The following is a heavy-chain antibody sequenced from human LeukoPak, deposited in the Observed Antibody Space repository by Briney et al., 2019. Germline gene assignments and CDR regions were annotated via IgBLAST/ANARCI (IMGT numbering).Heavy chain of an antibody. CDR1: GFTFNLAW. Sequence: GGSLRLSWAGSGFTFNLAWMSWVRQAPGKGLEWVARIKTKADGPSEYATPVQGRFIISRDDSQNMVYLQMSSLRSDDTAVYYCVWSSTWDKRFYLDQWGQGTLVTVSS. D-gene: IGHD6-6*01. CDR3: VWSSTWDKRFYLDQ. J-gene: IGHJ4*02. CDR2: IKTKADGPS. V-gene: IGHV3-15*01.